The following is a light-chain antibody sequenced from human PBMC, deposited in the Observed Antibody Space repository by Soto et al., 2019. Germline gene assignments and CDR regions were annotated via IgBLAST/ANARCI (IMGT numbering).Light chain of an antibody. CDR1: QSISSW. CDR3: QQYRT. J-gene: IGKJ1*01. CDR2: KAS. Sequence: DIQMTQSPSTLSASVGDRVTITCRASQSISSWLAWYQQKPGKAPKLLIYKASSLESGVPSRFSGSGSGTEFTLTISSRQPDDFATYYCQQYRTFGQGTKVEIK. V-gene: IGKV1-5*03.